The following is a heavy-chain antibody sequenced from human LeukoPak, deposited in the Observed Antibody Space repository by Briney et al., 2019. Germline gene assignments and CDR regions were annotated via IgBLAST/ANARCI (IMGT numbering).Heavy chain of an antibody. D-gene: IGHD2-2*01. V-gene: IGHV3-33*01. CDR1: GFTFSSYG. Sequence: GGSLRLSCAASGFTFSSYGMHWVRQAPGKGLEWVAVIWYDGSNKYYADSVKGRFTISRDNSKNTLYLQMNSLRAEDTAVYYCARAPYCSSTSCYALSWFDPWGQGTLVTVSS. J-gene: IGHJ5*02. CDR3: ARAPYCSSTSCYALSWFDP. CDR2: IWYDGSNK.